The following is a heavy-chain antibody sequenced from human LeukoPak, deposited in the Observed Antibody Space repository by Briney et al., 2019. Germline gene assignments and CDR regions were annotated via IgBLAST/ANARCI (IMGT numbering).Heavy chain of an antibody. CDR3: ARDCYYDSSPPRY. V-gene: IGHV1-46*01. CDR2: IYPRDGST. D-gene: IGHD3-22*01. J-gene: IGHJ4*02. CDR1: GYTFTNNY. Sequence: ASVKVSCKASGYTFTNNYLHWVRQAPGQGLEWMGMIYPRDGSTSYAQNFQGRVTMTTDTSTSTAYMELRSLRSDDTAVYYCARDCYYDSSPPRYWGQGTLVTVSS.